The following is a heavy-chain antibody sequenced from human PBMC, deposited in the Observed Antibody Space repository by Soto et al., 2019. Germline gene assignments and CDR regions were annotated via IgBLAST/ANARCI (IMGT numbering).Heavy chain of an antibody. CDR1: GFTFDDYA. CDR2: ISWNSGSI. CDR3: ANDMGDVRAANHYPAYYYYLYV. Sequence: EVQLVESGGGLVQPARSLRRSCAASGFTFDDYAMNWVRQAPGKGLEWVSGISWNSGSIGYVDSVKGRFTISRDNAKSSRYLPMDSLGAEATALYYSANDMGDVRAANHYPAYYYYLYVWGNGSTVTVSS. J-gene: IGHJ6*03. D-gene: IGHD2-2*01. V-gene: IGHV3-9*01.